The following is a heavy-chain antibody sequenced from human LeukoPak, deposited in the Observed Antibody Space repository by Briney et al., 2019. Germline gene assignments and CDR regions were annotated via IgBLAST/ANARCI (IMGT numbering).Heavy chain of an antibody. V-gene: IGHV3-48*03. CDR3: ARGIQYLNYFDY. CDR1: GFTFSSYE. Sequence: GGSLRLSCAASGFTFSSYEMNWVRQAPGKGLEWVSYSRSSGDARYYADFVKGRFTISRDKAKNSLYLQMNSLRAEDTAVYYCARGIQYLNYFDYWGQGTLVTVSS. CDR2: SRSSGDAR. J-gene: IGHJ4*02. D-gene: IGHD5-18*01.